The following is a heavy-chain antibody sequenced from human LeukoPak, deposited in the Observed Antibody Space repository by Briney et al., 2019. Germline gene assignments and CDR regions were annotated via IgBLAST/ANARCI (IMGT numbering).Heavy chain of an antibody. CDR2: ISASGGNT. V-gene: IGHV3-23*01. CDR1: GFTFSIYA. J-gene: IGHJ4*02. Sequence: KAGGSLRLSCAASGFTFSIYAMSWVRQVPGKGLEWVSAISASGGNTYYADSVRGRFTISRDNSKNTLYLQMNSLRAEDTAVYYCARDSGTIKVKGYFDYWGQGTLVTVSS. CDR3: ARDSGTIKVKGYFDY. D-gene: IGHD5-24*01.